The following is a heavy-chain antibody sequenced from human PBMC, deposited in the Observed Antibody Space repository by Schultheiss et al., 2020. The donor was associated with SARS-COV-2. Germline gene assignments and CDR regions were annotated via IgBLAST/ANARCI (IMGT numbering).Heavy chain of an antibody. D-gene: IGHD2-2*01. CDR1: GGSISSGGYC. V-gene: IGHV4-30-2*03. Sequence: SETLSLTCGVSGGSISSGGYCWNWIRQPPGRGLEWIGNIYYSGSTYYNPSLKSRVTISVDTSKNQFSLKLSSVTATDTATYYCARHHYQLFYFDGRWGQGTLVTVSS. J-gene: IGHJ4*02. CDR3: ARHHYQLFYFDGR. CDR2: IYYSGST.